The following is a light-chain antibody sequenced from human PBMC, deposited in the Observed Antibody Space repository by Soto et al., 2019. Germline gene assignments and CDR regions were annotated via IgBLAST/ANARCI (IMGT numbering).Light chain of an antibody. Sequence: DIHLTHSRASLSSSVVYTFSITCLASQSITSYLNWYQQKPGTGPKLLIWAASSLQSGAPSRFSGSVSGTDFTLTISSLQPEDFATYYCQQSYSPPLTFGQGTKVDIK. V-gene: IGKV1-39*01. CDR2: AAS. CDR3: QQSYSPPLT. J-gene: IGKJ1*01. CDR1: QSITSY.